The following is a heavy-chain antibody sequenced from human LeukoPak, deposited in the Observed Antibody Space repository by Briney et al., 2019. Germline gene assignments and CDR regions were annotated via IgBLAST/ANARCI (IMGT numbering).Heavy chain of an antibody. V-gene: IGHV3-23*01. CDR3: AKDRSSIWWHDFDC. CDR1: GFIFSSYA. D-gene: IGHD6-13*01. J-gene: IGHJ4*02. CDR2: ISGSGRTT. Sequence: AGGSLRLSCAAAGFIFSSYAMNCVRQAPGKGLEWVSSISGSGRTTYYGDSVKGRFTISRDNSKNTVFLQMNSLSAEDTAVYYYAKDRSSIWWHDFDCWGQGTLVTVSS.